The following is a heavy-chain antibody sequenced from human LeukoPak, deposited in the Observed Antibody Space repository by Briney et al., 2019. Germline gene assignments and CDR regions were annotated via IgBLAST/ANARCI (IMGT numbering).Heavy chain of an antibody. CDR1: GFTFSSYW. CDR3: ARDYVGYSYNY. D-gene: IGHD5-18*01. V-gene: IGHV3-7*01. J-gene: IGHJ4*02. Sequence: GGSLRLSCAASGFTFSSYWMSWVHQAPGKGLEWVANINQDGSEKYYVDSVKGRFTISRDNAKNSLFLHMNSLRAEDTAVYYCARDYVGYSYNYWGQGTLVTVSS. CDR2: INQDGSEK.